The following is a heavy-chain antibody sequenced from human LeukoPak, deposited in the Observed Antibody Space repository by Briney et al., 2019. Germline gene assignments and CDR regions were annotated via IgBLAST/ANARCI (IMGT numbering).Heavy chain of an antibody. J-gene: IGHJ4*02. CDR2: INHSGGT. V-gene: IGHV4-34*01. CDR3: ARHLTSSSLGY. D-gene: IGHD6-13*01. CDR1: GGSFSGYY. Sequence: SETLSLTCAVYGGSFSGYYWSWIRQPPGKGLEWIGEINHSGGTNYNPSLKSRVTISVDTSKNQFSLKLSSVTAADTAVYYCARHLTSSSLGYWGQGTLVTVSS.